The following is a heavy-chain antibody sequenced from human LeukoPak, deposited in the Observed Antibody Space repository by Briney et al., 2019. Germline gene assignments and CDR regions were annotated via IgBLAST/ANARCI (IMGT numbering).Heavy chain of an antibody. V-gene: IGHV4-38-2*02. Sequence: SETLSLTCTVSGYSISSGYYWGWIRQPPGKGLEWIGSIYHSGSTYYNPSLKSRVTISVDASKNQFSLKLSSVTAADTAVYYCARGWQWLVSGWFDPWGQGTLVTVSS. CDR1: GYSISSGYY. CDR2: IYHSGST. J-gene: IGHJ5*02. D-gene: IGHD6-19*01. CDR3: ARGWQWLVSGWFDP.